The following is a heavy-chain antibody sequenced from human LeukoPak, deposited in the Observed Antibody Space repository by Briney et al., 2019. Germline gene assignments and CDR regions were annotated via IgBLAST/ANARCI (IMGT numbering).Heavy chain of an antibody. CDR1: GGTFSSYA. Sequence: SVKVSCKASGGTFSSYAISWVRQAPGQGLEWMGGIIPIFGTANYAQKFQGRVTITADESTSTAYMELSSLRSEDTAVHYCARRPLASFQLPERPGWFDPWGQGTLVTVSS. D-gene: IGHD2-2*01. CDR3: ARRPLASFQLPERPGWFDP. CDR2: IIPIFGTA. V-gene: IGHV1-69*13. J-gene: IGHJ5*02.